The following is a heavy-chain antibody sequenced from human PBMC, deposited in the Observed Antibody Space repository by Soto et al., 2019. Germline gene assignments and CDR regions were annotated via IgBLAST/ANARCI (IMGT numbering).Heavy chain of an antibody. CDR1: GFTFSSYW. CDR3: AREVMITFGGAFFDY. Sequence: GGSLRLSCAASGFTFSSYWMSWVRQAPGKGLEWVANIKQDGSEKYYVDSVKGRFTISRDNAKNSLYLQMNSLRAEDTAVYYCAREVMITFGGAFFDYWGQGTLVTVSS. CDR2: IKQDGSEK. D-gene: IGHD3-16*01. V-gene: IGHV3-7*01. J-gene: IGHJ4*02.